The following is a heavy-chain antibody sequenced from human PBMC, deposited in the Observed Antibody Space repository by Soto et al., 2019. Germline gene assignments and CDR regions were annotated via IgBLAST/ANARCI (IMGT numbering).Heavy chain of an antibody. CDR1: GGSISSSSYY. V-gene: IGHV4-39*01. D-gene: IGHD1-7*01. J-gene: IGHJ6*03. CDR3: ARQDWNYLTYYSMDV. CDR2: IYYSGST. Sequence: QLQLQESGPGLVKPSETLSLTCTVSGGSISSSSYYWGWIRQPPGKGLEWIGSIYYSGSTYYNPALKSRVTISVDTSKNQFSLKLSSVTAADTAVYYCARQDWNYLTYYSMDVWGKGTTVTVSS.